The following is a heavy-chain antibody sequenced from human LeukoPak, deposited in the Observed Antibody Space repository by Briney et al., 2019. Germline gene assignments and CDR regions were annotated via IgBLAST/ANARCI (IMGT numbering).Heavy chain of an antibody. CDR1: GFTFRTYA. Sequence: GGSLRLSCAASGFTFRTYAMSWVRQAPGKGLEWVANINQDATEKYYVDSVKGRFTISRDNAKNSVYLQMNSLRVEDTSIYYCVKVAKFYYGSESNYFFEHWGQGTPVTASS. J-gene: IGHJ4*02. CDR2: INQDATEK. V-gene: IGHV3-7*01. D-gene: IGHD3-10*01. CDR3: VKVAKFYYGSESNYFFEH.